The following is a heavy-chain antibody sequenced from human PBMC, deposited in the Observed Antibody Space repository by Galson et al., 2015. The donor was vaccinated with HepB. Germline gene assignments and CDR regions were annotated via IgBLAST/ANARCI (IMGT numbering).Heavy chain of an antibody. Sequence: SVKVSCKASGYVLSSYYMHWVRQAPGQGLEWMGTINPSGGSTSYAQRLQGRVTMTRDTSTSTVYMELRSLRYEDTAVYYCVTVFHDYGGTIADRFFYFAMDVGGQGTTVIVSS. CDR2: INPSGGST. CDR3: VTVFHDYGGTIADRFFYFAMDV. V-gene: IGHV1-46*03. CDR1: GYVLSSYY. J-gene: IGHJ6*02. D-gene: IGHD4-23*01.